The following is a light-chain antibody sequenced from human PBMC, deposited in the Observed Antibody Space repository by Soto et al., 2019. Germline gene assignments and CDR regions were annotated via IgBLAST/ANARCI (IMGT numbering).Light chain of an antibody. J-gene: IGKJ4*01. V-gene: IGKV1-9*01. CDR1: QDISSS. CDR2: AAS. Sequence: IQLTQSPSSLSASVGDRVTITCPASQDISSSLGWYQQKPGKAPKLLIYAASILQSGVPSRFSGSGFGTDFTLTISSLQAEDFASYFCQQLRSYPSTFGGGTKVEIK. CDR3: QQLRSYPST.